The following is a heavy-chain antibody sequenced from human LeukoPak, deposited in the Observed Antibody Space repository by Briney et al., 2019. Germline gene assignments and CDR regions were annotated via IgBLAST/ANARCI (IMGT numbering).Heavy chain of an antibody. J-gene: IGHJ4*02. CDR3: AREHARGYSYGF. D-gene: IGHD5-18*01. CDR1: GVSISNGNW. CDR2: IYHSGST. Sequence: PSGTLSLTCIVSGVSISNGNWWTWVRQPPGKGLEWIGEIYHSGSTNYNPSLKSRVTISVDKSKNQFSLKLTSVTAADTAVYYCAREHARGYSYGFWGQGTLVTVSS. V-gene: IGHV4-4*02.